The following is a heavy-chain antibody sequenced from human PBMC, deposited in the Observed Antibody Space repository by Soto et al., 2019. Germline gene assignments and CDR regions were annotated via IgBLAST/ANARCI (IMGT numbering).Heavy chain of an antibody. D-gene: IGHD6-13*01. J-gene: IGHJ4*02. V-gene: IGHV1-69*01. CDR1: GGTFSSYA. Sequence: QVQLVQSGAEVKKPGSSVKVSCKASGGTFSSYAISWVRQAPGQGLAWMGGTIPIVGTANYAQKFQGRVTITADESTSRAYMELSSLISEDTAVYYCASKYSSSWYFDYWGQGTLVTVSS. CDR2: TIPIVGTA. CDR3: ASKYSSSWYFDY.